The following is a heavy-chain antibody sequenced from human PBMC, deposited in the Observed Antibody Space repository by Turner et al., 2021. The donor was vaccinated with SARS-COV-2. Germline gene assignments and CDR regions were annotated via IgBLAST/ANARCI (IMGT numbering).Heavy chain of an antibody. CDR2: FFYSGSN. V-gene: IGHV4-39*01. CDR1: SCPISSSSYY. CDR3: ARQVSILGRWLATFDS. D-gene: IGHD6-19*01. J-gene: IGHJ4*02. Sequence: QLQLQESGPGLVKPSETLSLTCTVSSCPISSSSYYWGWIRQPPGKGLEWIGSFFYSGSNYYSPSLKSRITISVDTSKNQFSLKLSAVTAADTAVYYCARQVSILGRWLATFDSWGQGTLVTVSS.